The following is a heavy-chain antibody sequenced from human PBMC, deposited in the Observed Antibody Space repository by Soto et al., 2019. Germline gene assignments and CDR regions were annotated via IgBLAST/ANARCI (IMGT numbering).Heavy chain of an antibody. CDR2: IIPIFGTA. Sequence: SVKVSCKASGGTFSSYAISWVRQAPGQGLEWMGGIIPIFGTANYAQKFQGRVTITADESTSTAYMELSSLRSEDTAVYYCARVGRPNDSSGYFSDYWGQGTLVTVSS. CDR3: ARVGRPNDSSGYFSDY. CDR1: GGTFSSYA. V-gene: IGHV1-69*13. D-gene: IGHD3-22*01. J-gene: IGHJ4*02.